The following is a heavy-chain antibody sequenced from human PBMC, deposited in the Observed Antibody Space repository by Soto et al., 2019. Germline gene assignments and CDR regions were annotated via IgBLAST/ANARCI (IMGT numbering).Heavy chain of an antibody. Sequence: EVQLVESVGGLVKPGGSLRLSCAASGFTFSSYSMNWVRQAPGKGLEWVSSISSSSSYIYYADSVKGRFTISRDNATNSLYLQMNSLRAEDTAVYYCARGFIPAYCGGDCTLSGFDYWGQGTLVTVSS. CDR2: ISSSSSYI. D-gene: IGHD2-21*01. CDR3: ARGFIPAYCGGDCTLSGFDY. J-gene: IGHJ4*02. V-gene: IGHV3-21*01. CDR1: GFTFSSYS.